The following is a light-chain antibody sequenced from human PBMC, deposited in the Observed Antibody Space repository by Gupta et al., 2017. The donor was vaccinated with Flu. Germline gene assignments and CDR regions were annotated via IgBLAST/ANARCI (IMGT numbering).Light chain of an antibody. J-gene: IGKJ2*02. V-gene: IGKV2-30*01. Sequence: DVVMTQSTLSLPVTLGQPAPISCRCSQSLVYSDGNTYLNWFQKRPGHTPRRLIYKVSNRDCGVPDRFSGSGSATDFTHKISRGEAEYVGIYYFTKCSRMCTFGQGTKLEI. CDR3: TKCSRMCT. CDR2: KVS. CDR1: QSLVYSDGNTY.